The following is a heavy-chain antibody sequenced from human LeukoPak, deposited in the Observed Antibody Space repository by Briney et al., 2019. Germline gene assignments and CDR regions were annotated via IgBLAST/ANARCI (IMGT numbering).Heavy chain of an antibody. CDR2: IWYDGSNK. V-gene: IGHV3-33*03. CDR1: GFTFSRYG. D-gene: IGHD3-22*01. J-gene: IGHJ3*02. CDR3: ASGDTTGYSGDAFNI. Sequence: GRSLRLSCVASGFTFSRYGMHWVRQAPGKGLEWLAIIWYDGSNKYYADSVKGRFTISRDTSKNTLYLQMDSLRAEDTAVYYCASGDTTGYSGDAFNIWGQGTMVTVSS.